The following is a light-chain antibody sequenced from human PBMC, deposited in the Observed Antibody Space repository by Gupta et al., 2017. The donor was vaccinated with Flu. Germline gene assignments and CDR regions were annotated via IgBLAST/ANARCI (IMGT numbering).Light chain of an antibody. CDR1: AIGSKS. J-gene: IGLJ1*01. V-gene: IGLV3-21*02. Sequence: VLTQPPSVSVAPGQTASIPCGGNAIGSKSVHWYQKKPGQAPILVVYDDSARPSGIPERFSGSNSGSTATLTISRAEAGDEADYYCQVWDTTSNRPFVFGTGTTVTVL. CDR3: QVWDTTSNRPFV. CDR2: DDS.